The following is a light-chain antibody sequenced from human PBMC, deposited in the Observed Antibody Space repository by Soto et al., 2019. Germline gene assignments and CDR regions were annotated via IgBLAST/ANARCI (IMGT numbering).Light chain of an antibody. CDR2: DGS. J-gene: IGKJ1*01. CDR3: QQTYGALTWT. Sequence: DIQMTQSPSSLSASVGDRVTITCRARQSVSSWLAWYQQKPGKAPKLLIYDGSSLESGVPSTFSGSGSGTDFTLTINSLQPEDFATYYCQQTYGALTWTFGQGTKVDIK. CDR1: QSVSSW. V-gene: IGKV1-39*01.